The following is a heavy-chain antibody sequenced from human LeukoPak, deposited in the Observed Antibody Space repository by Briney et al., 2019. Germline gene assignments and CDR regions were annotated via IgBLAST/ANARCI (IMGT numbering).Heavy chain of an antibody. J-gene: IGHJ4*02. CDR1: GFTFDDYA. CDR3: AKEKNGWY. D-gene: IGHD1-1*01. CDR2: ISWNSGNI. V-gene: IGHV3-9*01. Sequence: GGSLRLSCTASGFTFDDYAMHWVRQAPGKGLEWVSGISWNSGNIVYADSVKGRFTISRDNSKNTLYLQMNSLRAEDTAVYYCAKEKNGWYWGQGTLVTVSS.